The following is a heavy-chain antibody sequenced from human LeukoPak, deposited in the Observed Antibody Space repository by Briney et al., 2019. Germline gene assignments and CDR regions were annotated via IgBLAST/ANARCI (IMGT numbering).Heavy chain of an antibody. V-gene: IGHV3-23*01. D-gene: IGHD3-3*01. Sequence: GGSLRLSCAASEFTFNHYAMGWVRQAPGKGLEWVSSISGGGGSTYYADSVKGRFTISRDNAKNSLYLQMNSLRAEDTAVYYCARGVDYNFFFDYWGQGTLVTVSS. CDR1: EFTFNHYA. CDR3: ARGVDYNFFFDY. J-gene: IGHJ4*02. CDR2: ISGGGGST.